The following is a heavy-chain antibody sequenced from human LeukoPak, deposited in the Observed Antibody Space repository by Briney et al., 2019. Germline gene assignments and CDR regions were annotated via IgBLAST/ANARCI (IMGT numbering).Heavy chain of an antibody. CDR3: ARDDKWLQR. CDR2: IYYSGST. V-gene: IGHV4-61*01. J-gene: IGHJ4*02. CDR1: GGSVSSGSYY. D-gene: IGHD6-19*01. Sequence: SETLSLTCSVSGGSVSSGSYYWSWIRQPPGKGLEWIGYIYYSGSTNYNPSLKSRVTISLDTSKNQLSLRLSSVTAADTAVYYCARDDKWLQRWGQGTLVTVSS.